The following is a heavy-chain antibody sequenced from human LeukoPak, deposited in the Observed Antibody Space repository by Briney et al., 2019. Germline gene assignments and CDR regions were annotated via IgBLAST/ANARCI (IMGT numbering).Heavy chain of an antibody. CDR2: ISSGSSDI. CDR1: GFTFSSYG. CDR3: ARVQQGRDDY. D-gene: IGHD5-24*01. J-gene: IGHJ4*02. V-gene: IGHV3-21*06. Sequence: PGGSLRLSCAASGFTFSSYGMSWVRQAPGKGLEWVSFISSGSSDIFYADSVKGRFTISRDNAKNSLYLQMNSLRAEDTALYHCARVQQGRDDYWGQGTLVAVSS.